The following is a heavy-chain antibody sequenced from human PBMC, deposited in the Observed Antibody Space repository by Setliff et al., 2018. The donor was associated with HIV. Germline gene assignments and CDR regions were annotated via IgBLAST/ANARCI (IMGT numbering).Heavy chain of an antibody. CDR3: ARSDWELVLSSFDY. CDR1: GYTFASYG. D-gene: IGHD1-26*01. J-gene: IGHJ4*02. Sequence: AASVKVSCKASGYTFASYGITWVRQAPGQGLEWMGWISAYDGNTNYAQKVRERVTLTTDTATTTAFMELKNLTSADTAVYFCARSDWELVLSSFDYWGQGTQVTVSS. V-gene: IGHV1-18*01. CDR2: ISAYDGNT.